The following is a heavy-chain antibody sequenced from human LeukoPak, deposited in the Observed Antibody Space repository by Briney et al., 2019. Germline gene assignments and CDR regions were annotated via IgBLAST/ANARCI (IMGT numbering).Heavy chain of an antibody. CDR2: IYYGGST. V-gene: IGHV4-39*01. Sequence: PSETLSLTCTVSGGSITSISYYWDWIRQPPGKGLEWIGSIYYGGSTYYNPSLRSRVTISVDTSKNQFSLKLSSVAAADTAVYYCARSPGQWLLLGFDYWGQGTLVTVSS. CDR3: ARSPGQWLLLGFDY. J-gene: IGHJ4*02. CDR1: GGSITSISYY. D-gene: IGHD6-19*01.